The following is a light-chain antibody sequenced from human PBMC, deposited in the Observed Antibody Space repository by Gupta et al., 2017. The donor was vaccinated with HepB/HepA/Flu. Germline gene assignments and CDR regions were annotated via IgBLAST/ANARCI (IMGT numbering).Light chain of an antibody. Sequence: DIVMTQSPLSLPVTPGEPASISCRSSQSLLESNGYTYLDWYLQRPGQPPQLLIYLGSNRASGVPDRFSGGGSGTYYTLKISRVEATDVGVYYCRQSLQHRRTFGQGTKLEIK. CDR1: QSLLESNGYTY. CDR3: RQSLQHRRT. J-gene: IGKJ2*01. V-gene: IGKV2-28*01. CDR2: LGS.